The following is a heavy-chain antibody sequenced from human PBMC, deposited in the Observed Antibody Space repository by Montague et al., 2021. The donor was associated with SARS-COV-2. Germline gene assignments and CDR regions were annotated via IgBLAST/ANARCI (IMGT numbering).Heavy chain of an antibody. CDR1: GYSISSGYY. Sequence: SETLSLTCSVSGYSISSGYYWGWIRQPPGKGLEWVGCISYVGKTYYSPSVKSRHTISLDSSKNQFSLQARSVTAADTAVYYCVRVLDSRVMDYWGQGTLVTVSS. CDR3: VRVLDSRVMDY. D-gene: IGHD3/OR15-3a*01. CDR2: ISYVGKT. V-gene: IGHV4-38-2*02. J-gene: IGHJ4*02.